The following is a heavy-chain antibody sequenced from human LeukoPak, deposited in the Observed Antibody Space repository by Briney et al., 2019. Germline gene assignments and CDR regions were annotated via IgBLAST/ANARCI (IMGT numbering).Heavy chain of an antibody. CDR2: ISSSSSYI. CDR3: ARETPQWLARGAFDI. D-gene: IGHD6-19*01. J-gene: IGHJ3*02. V-gene: IGHV3-21*01. Sequence: GGSLRLSCAASGFTFSSYSMNWVRQAPGKGLEWVSSISSSSSYIYYADSVKGRFTISRGNAKSSLYLQMNSLRAEDTAVYYCARETPQWLARGAFDIWGQGTMVTVSS. CDR1: GFTFSSYS.